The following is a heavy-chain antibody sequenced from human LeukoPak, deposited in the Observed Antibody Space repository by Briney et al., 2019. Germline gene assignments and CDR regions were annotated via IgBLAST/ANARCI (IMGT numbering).Heavy chain of an antibody. CDR3: ARQRKTHYYGSGSYTSNWFDP. Sequence: GESLKISCKGSGYSFTSYWIGWVRQMPGKGLEWMGIIYPGDSDTRYSPSFQGQVTISADKSISTAYLQWSSLKASDTAMYYCARQRKTHYYGSGSYTSNWFDPWGQGTLVTVSS. CDR1: GYSFTSYW. D-gene: IGHD3-10*01. J-gene: IGHJ5*02. V-gene: IGHV5-51*01. CDR2: IYPGDSDT.